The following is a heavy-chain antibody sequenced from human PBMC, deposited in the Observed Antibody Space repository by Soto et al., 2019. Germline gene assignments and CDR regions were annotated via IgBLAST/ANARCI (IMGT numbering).Heavy chain of an antibody. V-gene: IGHV6-1*01. CDR2: TYYRSKWSS. D-gene: IGHD7-27*01. CDR1: GDXLSCTRCA. CDR3: ARTGDYLVEY. J-gene: IGHJ4*02. Sequence: QXLSLTSAISGDXLSCTRCAWPWIMHSPSRGLEWLGRTYYRSKWSSNYSVSGRSRITINTDTSKNRFSLQLRSVTPDDTGVYYCARTGDYLVEYWGQGILVTVSS.